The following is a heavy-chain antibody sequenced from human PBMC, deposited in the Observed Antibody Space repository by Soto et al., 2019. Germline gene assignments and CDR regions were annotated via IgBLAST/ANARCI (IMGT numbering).Heavy chain of an antibody. J-gene: IGHJ4*02. CDR2: IYYSGST. CDR1: GGSISGGSFY. Sequence: SETLSLTCTVSGGSISGGSFYWGWIRQPPGKGLEWIASIYYSGSTYYNPSLKSRVTISEDTSKNQFSLKLSSVTAADTAVYYCARGLYEHDYWGQGTLVTVSS. CDR3: ARGLYEHDY. V-gene: IGHV4-39*01. D-gene: IGHD3-22*01.